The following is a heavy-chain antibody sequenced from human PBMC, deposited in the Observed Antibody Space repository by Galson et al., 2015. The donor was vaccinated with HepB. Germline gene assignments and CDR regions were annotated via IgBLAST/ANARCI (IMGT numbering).Heavy chain of an antibody. D-gene: IGHD2-21*02. J-gene: IGHJ4*02. Sequence: SETLSLTCTVSGGSISSYYWSWIRQPPGKGLEWIGYIYYSGSTNYNPSLKSRVTISVDTSKNQFSLRLSSVTAADTAVYYCARHGYCGGDCYHDYWGQGTLVTVSS. CDR2: IYYSGST. V-gene: IGHV4-59*08. CDR1: GGSISSYY. CDR3: ARHGYCGGDCYHDY.